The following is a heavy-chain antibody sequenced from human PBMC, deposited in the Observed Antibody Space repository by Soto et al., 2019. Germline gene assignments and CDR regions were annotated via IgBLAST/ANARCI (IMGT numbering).Heavy chain of an antibody. J-gene: IGHJ5*02. CDR1: GGSISSYF. D-gene: IGHD2-2*01. CDR2: IYYSGTT. V-gene: IGHV4-59*01. Sequence: SETLSLTCTVSGGSISSYFWSWIRQPPGEGLEWIGYIYYSGTTKYNPSLESRVSMSVEPSKRRFSLNLSSVSAADTAIYFCARGGGVPPAWFDPWGQGTLVTVSS. CDR3: ARGGGVPPAWFDP.